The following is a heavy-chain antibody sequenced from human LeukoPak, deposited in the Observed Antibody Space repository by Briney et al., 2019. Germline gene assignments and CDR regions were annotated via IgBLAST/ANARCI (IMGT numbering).Heavy chain of an antibody. CDR1: GGTFISYA. CDR2: FIPTLDMA. CDR3: ARETVGFDY. J-gene: IGHJ4*02. D-gene: IGHD2-15*01. Sequence: ASVKVSCKASGGTFISYAISWVRQAPGQGLEWMGRFIPTLDMANHAQKLQDRVTITADKSTSTAYMELSSLRSEDTAVYYCARETVGFDYWGQGTLVTVSS. V-gene: IGHV1-69*04.